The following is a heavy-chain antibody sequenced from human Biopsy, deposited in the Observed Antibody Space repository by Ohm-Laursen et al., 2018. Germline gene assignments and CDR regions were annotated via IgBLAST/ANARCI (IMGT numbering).Heavy chain of an antibody. Sequence: GTLSLTCAVYGGSFSGYYWSWIRQPPGQGLEWIGEINHRGSTNYNPSLKSRVTISVDTSKNQFSLKLRFVTAADTAVYYCARAVDYYDPYYYYGLDVWGQGTTVTVSS. V-gene: IGHV4-34*01. J-gene: IGHJ6*02. D-gene: IGHD3-16*01. CDR3: ARAVDYYDPYYYYGLDV. CDR1: GGSFSGYY. CDR2: INHRGST.